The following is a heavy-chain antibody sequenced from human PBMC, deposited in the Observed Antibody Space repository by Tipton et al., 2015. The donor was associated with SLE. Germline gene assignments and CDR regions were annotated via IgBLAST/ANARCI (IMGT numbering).Heavy chain of an antibody. V-gene: IGHV4-34*01. CDR1: GGSFSAYY. Sequence: TLSLTCAVYGGSFSAYYWSWIRQPPGKGLEWIGEINHSGSTNYNPSLKSRVTFSVDMSKNQFSLKLNSVTAADTAVYYCARVLGSYYAFDYWGQGTLVTVSS. CDR3: ARVLGSYYAFDY. J-gene: IGHJ4*02. D-gene: IGHD1-26*01. CDR2: INHSGST.